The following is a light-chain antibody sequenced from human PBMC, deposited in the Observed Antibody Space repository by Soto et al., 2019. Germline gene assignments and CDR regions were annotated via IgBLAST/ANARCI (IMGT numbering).Light chain of an antibody. V-gene: IGKV1-5*03. Sequence: DIQMTQSPSTLSASVGDRVTITCRASQSITTWLAWYQQKPGKAPKLLIYKATNLQSGVPSRFSCSGSGTEFSLSISILQPEDFAIYYCQQYNDYQYTFGQGTKLKIK. CDR3: QQYNDYQYT. CDR1: QSITTW. CDR2: KAT. J-gene: IGKJ2*01.